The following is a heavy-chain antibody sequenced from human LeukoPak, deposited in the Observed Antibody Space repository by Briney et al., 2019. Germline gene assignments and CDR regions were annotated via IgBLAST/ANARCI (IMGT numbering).Heavy chain of an antibody. D-gene: IGHD1-1*01. CDR2: IRPSGGT. CDR1: GVSISSYY. J-gene: IGHJ3*02. Sequence: SQCLSLTCTVSGVSISSYYWSWMRQPPGKGLEWIGFIRPSGGTNYNPSLKSRLTISVDTSKNQFTLKLSSVTAADTAVYYCARHVESTTGIPIDAFDIWGQGTMVTVSS. V-gene: IGHV4-59*08. CDR3: ARHVESTTGIPIDAFDI.